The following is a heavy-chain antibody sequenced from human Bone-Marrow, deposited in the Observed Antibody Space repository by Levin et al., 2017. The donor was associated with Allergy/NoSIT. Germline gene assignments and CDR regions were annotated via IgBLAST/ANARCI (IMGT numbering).Heavy chain of an antibody. CDR1: GFTFSGFW. V-gene: IGHV3-74*01. Sequence: GESLKISCAASGFTFSGFWMHWVRQVPGKGLVWVSRINGDGSATNYADSVKGRFTISRDNAKKRLFLEMSSLRAEDTAVYYCASGVLEGHDYWDYWGQGTLVTVSS. J-gene: IGHJ4*02. CDR3: ASGVLEGHDYWDY. CDR2: INGDGSAT. D-gene: IGHD1-1*01.